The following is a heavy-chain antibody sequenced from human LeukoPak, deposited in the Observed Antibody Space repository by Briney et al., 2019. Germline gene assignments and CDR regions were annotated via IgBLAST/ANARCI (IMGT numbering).Heavy chain of an antibody. J-gene: IGHJ6*02. CDR3: ARGIRGVTPYYYYGMDV. CDR1: GGSISSSNW. CDR2: IYHSGST. Sequence: NPSETLSLTCAVSGGSISSSNWWSWVRQPPGKGLEWIGEIYHSGSTNYNPSLKSRVTISVDKSKNQFSLKLSSVTAADTAVYCCARGIRGVTPYYYYGMDVWGQGTTVTVSS. V-gene: IGHV4-4*01. D-gene: IGHD3-10*01.